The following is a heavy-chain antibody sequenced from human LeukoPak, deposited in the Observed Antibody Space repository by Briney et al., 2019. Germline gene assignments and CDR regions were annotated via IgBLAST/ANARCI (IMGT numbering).Heavy chain of an antibody. CDR1: GFPFSNHG. J-gene: IGHJ4*02. CDR2: IWDDGSDN. Sequence: PGRSLRLSCVASGFPFSNHGMHWVRQAPGKGLEWVASIWDDGSDNYSADSVRGRFTISRDNSRNTLFLQMNSLRPEDTAVYYCARDFGYFWGQGTLVTVSS. V-gene: IGHV3-33*08. D-gene: IGHD3-10*01. CDR3: ARDFGYF.